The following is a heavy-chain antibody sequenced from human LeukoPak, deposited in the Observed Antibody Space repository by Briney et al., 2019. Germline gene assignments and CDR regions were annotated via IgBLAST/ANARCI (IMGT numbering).Heavy chain of an antibody. D-gene: IGHD4-17*01. CDR1: GGSISSYY. V-gene: IGHV4-59*08. Sequence: KSSETLSLTCTVSGGSISSYYWSWIRQPPGKGLEWIGYIYYSGSTNYNPSLKSRVTISLDTSKDQFSLKMNSVIAADTAVYYCAKMGNPATVTADYWGQGTLVTVSS. CDR2: IYYSGST. J-gene: IGHJ4*02. CDR3: AKMGNPATVTADY.